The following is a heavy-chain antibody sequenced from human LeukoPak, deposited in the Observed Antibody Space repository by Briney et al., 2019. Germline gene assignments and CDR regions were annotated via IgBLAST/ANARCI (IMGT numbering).Heavy chain of an antibody. D-gene: IGHD6-19*01. V-gene: IGHV1-18*01. J-gene: IGHJ4*02. CDR2: ISAYNGNT. Sequence: ASVKVSCKASGYTFTSYGISWVRQAPGRGLEWMGWISAYNGNTNYAQKLQGRVTMTTDTSTSTAYMELRSLRSDDTAVYYCARGSYRFGAVADQDYWGQGTLVTVSS. CDR3: ARGSYRFGAVADQDY. CDR1: GYTFTSYG.